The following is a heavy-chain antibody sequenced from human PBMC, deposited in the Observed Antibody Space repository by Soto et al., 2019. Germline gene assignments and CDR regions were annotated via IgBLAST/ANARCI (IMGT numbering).Heavy chain of an antibody. Sequence: SETLSLTCTVSGASISGFYWSWIRKSAGKGLEWIGRIYATGTTDYNPSLKSRVMMSVDTSKKQFSLKLRSVTAADTAVHYCVRDGTKTLRDWFDPWGQGISVTVSS. D-gene: IGHD1-1*01. CDR2: IYATGTT. CDR3: VRDGTKTLRDWFDP. CDR1: GASISGFY. V-gene: IGHV4-4*07. J-gene: IGHJ5*02.